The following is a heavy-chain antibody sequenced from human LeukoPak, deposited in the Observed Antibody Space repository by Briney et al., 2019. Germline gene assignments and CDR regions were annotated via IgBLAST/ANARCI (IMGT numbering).Heavy chain of an antibody. CDR2: INPSGGST. CDR1: GYTFTSYY. D-gene: IGHD2-2*02. J-gene: IGHJ5*02. Sequence: ASVKVSCKASGYTFTSYYMHWVRQAPGQGLEWMGIINPSGGSTSYAQKFQGRVTMTRDTSTSTAYMELSSLRSEDTAVYYCATGRYCSSTSCYKGANWFDPWGQGTLVTVSS. CDR3: ATGRYCSSTSCYKGANWFDP. V-gene: IGHV1-46*01.